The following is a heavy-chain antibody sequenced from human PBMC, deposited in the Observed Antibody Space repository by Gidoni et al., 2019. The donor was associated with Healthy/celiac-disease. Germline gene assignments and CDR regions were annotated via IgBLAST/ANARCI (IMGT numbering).Heavy chain of an antibody. D-gene: IGHD4-17*01. J-gene: IGHJ6*03. CDR1: GFTFSGSA. CDR2: IRSKANSYAT. Sequence: EVQLVESGGGLVQPGGSLKLSCAASGFTFSGSAMHWVRQASGKGLEWVGRIRSKANSYATAYAASVKGRFTISRDDSKNTAYLQMNSLKTEDTAVYYCTSLRVNTVTNHYYYMDVWGKGTAVTVSS. CDR3: TSLRVNTVTNHYYYMDV. V-gene: IGHV3-73*02.